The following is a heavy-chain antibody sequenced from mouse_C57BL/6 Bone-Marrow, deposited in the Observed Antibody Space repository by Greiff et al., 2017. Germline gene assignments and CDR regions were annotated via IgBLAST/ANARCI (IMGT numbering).Heavy chain of an antibody. CDR1: GYTFTSYW. D-gene: IGHD2-2*01. J-gene: IGHJ2*03. V-gene: IGHV1-64*01. CDR3: ALWIRRGFDY. Sequence: QVQLQQPGAELVKPGASVKLSCKASGYTFTSYWMNWVKQRPGQGLEWIGMIHPNSGSTNYNEKFKSKATLTVDKSSSTAYMHLSSLTSEDSAVYDSALWIRRGFDYWCQGTSLTVSS. CDR2: IHPNSGST.